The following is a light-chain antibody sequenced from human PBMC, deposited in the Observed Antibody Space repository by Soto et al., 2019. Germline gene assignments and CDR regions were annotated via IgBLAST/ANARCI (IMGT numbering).Light chain of an antibody. CDR1: SSDVGGYDY. CDR3: SSYTSSGTLV. V-gene: IGLV2-14*01. CDR2: DVS. J-gene: IGLJ1*01. Sequence: SVLTQPASVSGSPGQSITISCTGTSSDVGGYDYVSWYQQPPGKAPKLMIYDVSNWPSGVSNRFSGSKSGNTASLTISGLQAEDEADYYCSSYTSSGTLVFGTGTKLTVL.